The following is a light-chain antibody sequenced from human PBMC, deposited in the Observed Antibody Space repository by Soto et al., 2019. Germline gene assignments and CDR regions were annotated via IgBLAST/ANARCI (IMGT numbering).Light chain of an antibody. CDR3: HHYGNSNT. CDR2: ATS. J-gene: IGKJ3*01. Sequence: ELLLTQSPGTLSLSPGERASLSCRASQSVTSNFLAWYQQKPGQAPRLLIYATSNRATGIPDRFSGSGYQTDFSLSIRRLEPEDFAVYYCHHYGNSNTCGPGTKVDI. V-gene: IGKV3-20*01. CDR1: QSVTSNF.